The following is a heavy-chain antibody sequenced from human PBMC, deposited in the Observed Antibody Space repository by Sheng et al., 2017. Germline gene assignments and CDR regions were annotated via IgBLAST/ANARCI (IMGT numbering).Heavy chain of an antibody. Sequence: QVQLVQSGAEVKKPGSSVKVSCKASGGTFNTYTITWVRQAPGQGLEWMGRIIPMVGITNYPQRLQDRVTITADKATSTAYMELSSLRIEDTAVYYCARDSGKIDWGQGTLVSVSS. CDR3: ARDSGKID. CDR1: GGTFNTYT. D-gene: IGHD3-22*01. CDR2: IIPMVGIT. J-gene: IGHJ4*02. V-gene: IGHV1-69*04.